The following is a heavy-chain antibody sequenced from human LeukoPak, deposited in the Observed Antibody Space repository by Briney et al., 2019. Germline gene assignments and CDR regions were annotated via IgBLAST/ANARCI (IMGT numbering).Heavy chain of an antibody. J-gene: IGHJ5*02. CDR1: GLIFSHYW. Sequence: GGSLRVSCAGSGLIFSHYWMSWLRQAPGKEPEWVANIKLFGDEQYYGDSVKGRFIISRDNAKNSLYLQMHSLRADDTAVYYCARALTTDHSGRWFDPWGQGTLVTVSS. CDR3: ARALTTDHSGRWFDP. D-gene: IGHD4-17*01. CDR2: IKLFGDEQ. V-gene: IGHV3-7*01.